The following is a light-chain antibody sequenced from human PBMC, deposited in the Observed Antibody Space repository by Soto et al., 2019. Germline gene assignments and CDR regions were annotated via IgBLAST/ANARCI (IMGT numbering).Light chain of an antibody. CDR3: QQSYISPYT. J-gene: IGKJ2*01. V-gene: IGKV1-39*01. CDR1: QDISKN. Sequence: DIQMTQSPASLSASVGDRVTITCRASQDISKNLNWYQHKVGKAPQLLIYSASDSQAGVLSRFSGSGSGTDFTLIISGLQPDDFATYYCQQSYISPYTFGQGTKVEIK. CDR2: SAS.